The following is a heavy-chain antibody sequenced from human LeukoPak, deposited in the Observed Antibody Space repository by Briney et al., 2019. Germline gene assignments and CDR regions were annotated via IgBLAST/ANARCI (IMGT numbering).Heavy chain of an antibody. V-gene: IGHV3-23*01. CDR3: AKLSRVTVAGTMDF. D-gene: IGHD6-19*01. CDR1: GFTFIRYA. Sequence: GGSLRLSGAASGFTFIRYAMIWVRQAPGKGLEWVPGISGSGDNTYYADSVKGRFAISRDNSKNMVFLQMNSLRAEDTAVYYCAKLSRVTVAGTMDFWGQGTLVTVSS. CDR2: ISGSGDNT. J-gene: IGHJ4*02.